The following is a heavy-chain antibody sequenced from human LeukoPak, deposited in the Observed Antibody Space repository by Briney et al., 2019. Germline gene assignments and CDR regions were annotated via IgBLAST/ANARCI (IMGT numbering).Heavy chain of an antibody. CDR1: GFTFSDYY. V-gene: IGHV3-11*01. CDR3: ARDSSSWYYGPPGDY. CDR2: ISSSGSTI. Sequence: PGGSLRLSCAASGFTFSDYYMSWIRQAPGKGLEWVSYISSSGSTIYYADSVKGRFTISRDNAKNSLYLQMNSLRAEDTAVYYCARDSSSWYYGPPGDYWGQGILVTVSS. J-gene: IGHJ4*02. D-gene: IGHD6-13*01.